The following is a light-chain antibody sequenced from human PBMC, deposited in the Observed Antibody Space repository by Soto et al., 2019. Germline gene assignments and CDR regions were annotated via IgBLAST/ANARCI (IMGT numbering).Light chain of an antibody. CDR2: NVS. V-gene: IGLV2-14*01. Sequence: QSALTQPASVSVSPGQSITISCTGTSSDVGGHNSVSWYQQHPGKAPKLMIYNVSNRPSGVSNRFSGSKSGNTASLTISGLLAEDEADYYCTSYTSSSTYVFGAGTKVTVL. J-gene: IGLJ1*01. CDR1: SSDVGGHNS. CDR3: TSYTSSSTYV.